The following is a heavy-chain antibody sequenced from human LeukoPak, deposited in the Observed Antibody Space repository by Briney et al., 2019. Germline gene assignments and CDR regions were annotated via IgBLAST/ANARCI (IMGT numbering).Heavy chain of an antibody. CDR2: IYYSGST. J-gene: IGHJ4*02. V-gene: IGHV4-59*01. CDR3: ARGLLGGYGYGYYFDY. CDR1: GGSISSYY. D-gene: IGHD5-18*01. Sequence: SETLSLTCTASGGSISSYYWSWIRQPPGKGLEWIGYIYYSGSTNYNPSLKSRVTISVDTSKNQFSLKLSSVTAADTAVYYCARGLLGGYGYGYYFDYWGQGTLVTVSS.